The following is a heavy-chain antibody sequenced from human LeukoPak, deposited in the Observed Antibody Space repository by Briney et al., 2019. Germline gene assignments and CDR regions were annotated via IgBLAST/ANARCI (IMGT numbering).Heavy chain of an antibody. J-gene: IGHJ4*02. CDR2: INTSGST. D-gene: IGHD1-26*01. Sequence: SETLSLTCTVSGGSISSSYWSWIRQPAGKGLEWMGRINTSGSTNYNPSLKSRVTMSVDTSKNQFSLKLTSVTAADTAVYYCARELTYTGSHRNFDCWGQGILVTVSS. V-gene: IGHV4-4*07. CDR3: ARELTYTGSHRNFDC. CDR1: GGSISSSY.